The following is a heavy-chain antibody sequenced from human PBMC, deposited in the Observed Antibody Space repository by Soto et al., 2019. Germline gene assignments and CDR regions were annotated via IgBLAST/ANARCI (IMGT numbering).Heavy chain of an antibody. J-gene: IGHJ6*02. Sequence: PGGSLRLSCAASGFTFSSYAMSWVRQAPGKGLEWVSAISGSGGSTYYADSVKGRFTISRDNSKNTLYLQMNSLKAEDTAVYYCAKAIAASNYYYGMDVWGQGTTVTVSS. D-gene: IGHD6-6*01. V-gene: IGHV3-23*01. CDR2: ISGSGGST. CDR1: GFTFSSYA. CDR3: AKAIAASNYYYGMDV.